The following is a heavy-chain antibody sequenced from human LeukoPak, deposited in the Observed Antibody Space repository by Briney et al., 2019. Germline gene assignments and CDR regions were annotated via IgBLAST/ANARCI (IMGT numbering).Heavy chain of an antibody. J-gene: IGHJ4*02. CDR1: GGSISSSTYF. Sequence: SETLSLTCTVSGGSISSSTYFWGWIRQPPGRGLEWIGSIYYSGSTYYNPSLKSRGTISVDTSKSQFSLKLSSVTAADTAVYYCARLIAADPQLDYWGQGTLVTVSS. D-gene: IGHD6-25*01. CDR3: ARLIAADPQLDY. CDR2: IYYSGST. V-gene: IGHV4-39*07.